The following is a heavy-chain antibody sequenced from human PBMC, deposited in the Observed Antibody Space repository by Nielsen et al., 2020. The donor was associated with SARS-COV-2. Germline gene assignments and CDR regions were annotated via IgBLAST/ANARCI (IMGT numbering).Heavy chain of an antibody. V-gene: IGHV1-8*02. D-gene: IGHD1-1*01. CDR2: MNPNSGNT. CDR3: ATLTTGTTGVDY. J-gene: IGHJ4*02. Sequence: ASVKVSCKASGYTFTSYGISWVRQAPGQGLEWMGWMNPNSGNTGYAQKFQGRVTMTRNTSISTACMELSSLRSADTAVYYCATLTTGTTGVDYWGQGILVTVSS. CDR1: GYTFTSYG.